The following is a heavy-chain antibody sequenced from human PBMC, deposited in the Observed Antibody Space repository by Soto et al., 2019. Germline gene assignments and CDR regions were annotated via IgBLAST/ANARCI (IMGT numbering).Heavy chain of an antibody. Sequence: SETLSLTCTVSGGSISSSSYYWGWIRQPPGKGLEWIGSIYYSGSTYYNPSLKSRVTISVDTSKNQFSLKLSSVTAADTAVYYCARRGLFHDAFDIWGQGTMVTVSS. CDR3: ARRGLFHDAFDI. D-gene: IGHD2-21*02. J-gene: IGHJ3*02. CDR1: GGSISSSSYY. V-gene: IGHV4-39*01. CDR2: IYYSGST.